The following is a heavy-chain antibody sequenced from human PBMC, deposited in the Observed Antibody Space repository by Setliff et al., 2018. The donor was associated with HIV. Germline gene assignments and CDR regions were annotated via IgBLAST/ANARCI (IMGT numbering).Heavy chain of an antibody. V-gene: IGHV1-18*01. Sequence: ASVKVSCKASGYTFTRYGITWVRQAPGQGLEWMGWISGSNGNTNYAQEVQGRVTVTTDTSTSTAYMELRTLRSDDTAIYYCARAGATRTTHFDYWGQGTLVTVSS. CDR2: ISGSNGNT. J-gene: IGHJ4*02. CDR3: ARAGATRTTHFDY. CDR1: GYTFTRYG. D-gene: IGHD1-7*01.